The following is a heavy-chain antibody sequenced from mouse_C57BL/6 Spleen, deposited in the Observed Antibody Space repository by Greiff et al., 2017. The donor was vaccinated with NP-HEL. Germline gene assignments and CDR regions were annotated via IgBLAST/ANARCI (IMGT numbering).Heavy chain of an antibody. J-gene: IGHJ4*01. Sequence: DVQLQESGPGLVKPSQSLSLTCSVTGYSITSGYYWNWIRQFPGNKLEWMGYISYDGSNNYNPSLKNRISITRDTSKNQFFLKLNSVTTEDTATYYCARPGSSRGYAMDYWGQGTSVTVSS. CDR1: GYSITSGYY. CDR3: ARPGSSRGYAMDY. D-gene: IGHD1-1*01. CDR2: ISYDGSN. V-gene: IGHV3-6*01.